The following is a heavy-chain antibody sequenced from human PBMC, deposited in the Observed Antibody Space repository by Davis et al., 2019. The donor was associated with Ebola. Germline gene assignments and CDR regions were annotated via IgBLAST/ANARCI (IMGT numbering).Heavy chain of an antibody. V-gene: IGHV4-61*01. D-gene: IGHD4-11*01. Sequence: MPSETLSLTCTVSGGSVSSGSYYWSWIRQPPGKGLEWIGYIYYSGSTYYNPSLKSRVTISVDTSKNQFSLKLSSVTAADTAVYYCARLTVTTFRFDPWGQGTLVTVSS. CDR1: GGSVSSGSYY. CDR3: ARLTVTTFRFDP. CDR2: IYYSGST. J-gene: IGHJ5*02.